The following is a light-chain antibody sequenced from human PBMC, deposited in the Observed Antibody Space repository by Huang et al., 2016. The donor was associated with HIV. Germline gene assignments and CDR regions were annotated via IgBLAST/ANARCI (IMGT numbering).Light chain of an antibody. CDR3: QQYDIHPLT. V-gene: IGKV1-8*01. Sequence: IRMTQSPSSLSASTGDRVTIPCRANQDINNFLAWYQQRPGRVPKLLIYAASTLQSGVPSRFSGNGSGTDFTLTIGCLHSEDVATYYCQQYDIHPLTFGPGTRVDMK. J-gene: IGKJ3*01. CDR1: QDINNF. CDR2: AAS.